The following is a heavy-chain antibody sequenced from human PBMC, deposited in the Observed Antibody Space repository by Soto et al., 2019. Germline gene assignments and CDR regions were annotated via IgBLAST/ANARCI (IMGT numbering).Heavy chain of an antibody. CDR2: IWYDGSNK. D-gene: IGHD3-10*01. CDR1: GFTFSSYG. CDR3: ARVYYYGSGSYPYYYYYGMDV. Sequence: GGSLRLSCAASGFTFSSYGMHWVRQAPGKGLEWVAVIWYDGSNKYYADSVKGRFTISRDKSKNTLYLQMNSLRAADTAVYYCARVYYYGSGSYPYYYYYGMDVWGQGTTVTVSS. J-gene: IGHJ6*02. V-gene: IGHV3-33*01.